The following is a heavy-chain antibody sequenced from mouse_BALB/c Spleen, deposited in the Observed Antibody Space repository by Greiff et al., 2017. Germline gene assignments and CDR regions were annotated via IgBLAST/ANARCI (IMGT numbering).Heavy chain of an antibody. CDR3: AKVYYRYDEDYYAMDY. Sequence: VQRVESGPGLVAPSQSLSITCTVSGFSLTGYGVNWVRQPPGKGLEWLGMIWGDGSTDYNSALKSRLSISKDNSKSQVFLKMNSLQTDDTARYYCAKVYYRYDEDYYAMDYWGQGTSVTVSS. CDR2: IWGDGST. D-gene: IGHD2-14*01. CDR1: GFSLTGYG. V-gene: IGHV2-6-7*01. J-gene: IGHJ4*01.